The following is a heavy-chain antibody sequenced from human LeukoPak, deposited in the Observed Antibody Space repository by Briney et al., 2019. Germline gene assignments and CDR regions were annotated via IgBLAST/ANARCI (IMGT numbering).Heavy chain of an antibody. CDR2: IFGRGGSP. CDR3: GKTTAGYSSGQKPAWPVDY. Sequence: GGSLRDSCEASVFTFGSFAIYWVRPAPGRGVSWVAGIFGRGGSPHYADSVKGRFTISRDNSKNTVYLQINSLRAEDTAVCYCGKTTAGYSSGQKPAWPVDYWGQGTLVTVSS. V-gene: IGHV3-23*01. D-gene: IGHD5-18*01. CDR1: VFTFGSFA. J-gene: IGHJ4*02.